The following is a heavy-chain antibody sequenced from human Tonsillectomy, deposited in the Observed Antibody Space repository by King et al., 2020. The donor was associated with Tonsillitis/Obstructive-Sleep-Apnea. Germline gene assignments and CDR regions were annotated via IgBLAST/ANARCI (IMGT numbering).Heavy chain of an antibody. V-gene: IGHV3-11*06. CDR2: ISSDSSYT. J-gene: IGHJ4*02. CDR3: AGDIPQVGASAY. CDR1: RFTFSDYY. Sequence: VQLVESGGGLVKPGGSLRLSCAASRFTFSDYYMSWIRQAPGKGLEWVSYISSDSSYTNYADSVKGRFTISRDNAKNSLNLQMNSLRAEDTAVYYCAGDIPQVGASAYWGQGTLVTVSS. D-gene: IGHD1-26*01.